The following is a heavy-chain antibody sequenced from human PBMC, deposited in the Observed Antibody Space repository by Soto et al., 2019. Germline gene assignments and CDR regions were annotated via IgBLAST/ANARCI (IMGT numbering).Heavy chain of an antibody. CDR1: GYTFNAFY. CDR3: ASVALGYDYADV. V-gene: IGHV1-46*02. Sequence: ASVKVSCKAFGYTFNAFYMHWVRQAPGQGLEWMGVINPSGDGTSYAQKFQGRVTMTRDTSTSTVYMELSSLRSEDTAVYYCASVALGYDYADVWGQGTTVTVSS. J-gene: IGHJ6*02. D-gene: IGHD4-17*01. CDR2: INPSGDGT.